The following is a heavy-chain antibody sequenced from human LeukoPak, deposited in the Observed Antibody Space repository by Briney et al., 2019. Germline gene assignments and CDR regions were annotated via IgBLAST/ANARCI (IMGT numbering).Heavy chain of an antibody. Sequence: GGSLRLSCAASGFTFSSYEMNWVRRAPGKGLEWVSYISSSGSTIYYADSVKGRFTISRDNAKNSLYLQMHSLRDEDTAVYYCARDRRGGIAAAANYFDYWSQGTLVTVSS. D-gene: IGHD6-13*01. CDR1: GFTFSSYE. CDR2: ISSSGSTI. J-gene: IGHJ4*02. CDR3: ARDRRGGIAAAANYFDY. V-gene: IGHV3-48*03.